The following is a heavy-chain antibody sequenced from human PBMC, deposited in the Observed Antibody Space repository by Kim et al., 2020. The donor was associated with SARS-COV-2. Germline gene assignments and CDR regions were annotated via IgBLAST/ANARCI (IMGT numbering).Heavy chain of an antibody. CDR3: ATALGYYDFWSGYFGGQHEPPDY. CDR2: ISAYNGNT. J-gene: IGHJ4*02. CDR1: GYTFTSYG. V-gene: IGHV1-18*01. D-gene: IGHD3-3*01. Sequence: ASVKVSCKASGYTFTSYGISWVRQAPGQGLEWMGWISAYNGNTNYAQKLQGRVTMTTDTSTSTAYMELRSLRSDDTAVYYCATALGYYDFWSGYFGGQHEPPDYWGQGTLVTVSS.